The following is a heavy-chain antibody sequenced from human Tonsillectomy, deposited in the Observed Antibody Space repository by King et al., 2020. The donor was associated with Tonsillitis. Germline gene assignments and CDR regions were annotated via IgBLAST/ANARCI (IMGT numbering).Heavy chain of an antibody. CDR2: IYYTGST. Sequence: VQLQESCPGLVKPSETLSLTCTVSGDSISSHYWSWIRQPPGKGLEWMGYIYYTGSTNYNPSLRSRVTISVHTSKNQYSLKLSSVTAADTAVYYCARDGSGGWSDYFDYWGQGTLVTVSS. J-gene: IGHJ4*02. V-gene: IGHV4-59*11. D-gene: IGHD6-19*01. CDR1: GDSISSHY. CDR3: ARDGSGGWSDYFDY.